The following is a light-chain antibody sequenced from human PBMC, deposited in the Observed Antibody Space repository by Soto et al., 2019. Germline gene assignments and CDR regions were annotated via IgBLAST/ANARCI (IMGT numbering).Light chain of an antibody. CDR1: SSDVGRYDY. CDR2: EVS. CDR3: SSYTSHTTI. Sequence: QSALTQPASVSGSPGQSITISCTGTSSDVGRYDYVSWYQHPPGKAPKLMIYEVSSRPSGVSQRFSGSKSGNTASLTISGLQAEYEADYYGSSYTSHTTIFCGGTKLTVL. V-gene: IGLV2-14*01. J-gene: IGLJ2*01.